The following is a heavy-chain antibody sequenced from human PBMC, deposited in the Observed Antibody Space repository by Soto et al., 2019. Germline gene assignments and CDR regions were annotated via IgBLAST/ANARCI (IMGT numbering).Heavy chain of an antibody. CDR1: GDSFSNTNW. CDR3: SKRSLRRLRFVETH. V-gene: IGHV4-4*02. J-gene: IGHJ4*02. CDR2: IYHSGST. D-gene: IGHD3-3*01. Sequence: SLTCAVSGDSFSNTNWWSWVRQPPGKGLEWIGEIYHSGSTNYNPSLRSRVTISLDKSKNQFSLNLTSVTAADTAFYYCSKRSLRRLRFVETHWGQGTLVTVSS.